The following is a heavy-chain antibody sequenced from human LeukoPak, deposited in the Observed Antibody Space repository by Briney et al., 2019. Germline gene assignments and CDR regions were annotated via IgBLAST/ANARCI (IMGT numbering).Heavy chain of an antibody. Sequence: ASVKVSCKASGYTFINHWMHWVRQAPGQGLEWVGLINPTGTRTLYAQKFQGRITLTRDMSTTTDYMELSSLTSEDTAVYYCARDNSVGGIAWWFDPWGQGTLVTVSS. D-gene: IGHD1-26*01. CDR3: ARDNSVGGIAWWFDP. V-gene: IGHV1-46*01. J-gene: IGHJ5*02. CDR1: GYTFINHW. CDR2: INPTGTRT.